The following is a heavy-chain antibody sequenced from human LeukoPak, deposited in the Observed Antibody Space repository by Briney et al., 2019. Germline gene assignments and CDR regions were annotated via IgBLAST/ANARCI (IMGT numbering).Heavy chain of an antibody. Sequence: GESLKISCTGSGYTFKYYWIGWVRQMPGKGLEWMGIIYPGDSDTRYSPSFQGQVTISADKSISTAYLQWSSLQASDTAMYYCARTDTSGHYFFEYWGQGTLVTVSS. CDR3: ARTDTSGHYFFEY. D-gene: IGHD3-22*01. CDR1: GYTFKYYW. J-gene: IGHJ4*02. CDR2: IYPGDSDT. V-gene: IGHV5-51*01.